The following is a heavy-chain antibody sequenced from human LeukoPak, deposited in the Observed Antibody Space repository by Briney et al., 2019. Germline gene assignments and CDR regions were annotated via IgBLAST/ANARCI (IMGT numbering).Heavy chain of an antibody. Sequence: PGGSLRLSCAASGFSFSTYWMSWVRQAAGKGLEWVANIEEDGSEKYYVDSVKGRFTISRDNAENSVYLQMNSLRAEDAAVYYCAREGRSGWYYFDYWGQGTLVTVTS. V-gene: IGHV3-7*05. CDR2: IEEDGSEK. D-gene: IGHD6-19*01. J-gene: IGHJ4*02. CDR3: AREGRSGWYYFDY. CDR1: GFSFSTYW.